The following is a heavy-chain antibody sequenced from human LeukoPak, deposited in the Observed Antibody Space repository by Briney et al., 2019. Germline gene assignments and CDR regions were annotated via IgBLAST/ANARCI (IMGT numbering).Heavy chain of an antibody. J-gene: IGHJ5*02. CDR2: IIPIFGIA. D-gene: IGHD4-11*01. CDR3: ARGGLQAPGWFDP. V-gene: IGHV1-69*04. Sequence: ASVKVSCKASGGTFSSYAISWVRQAPGQGLEWVGRIIPIFGIANYAQKFQGRVTITADKSTSTAYMELSSLRSEDTAVYYCARGGLQAPGWFDPWGQGTLVTVSS. CDR1: GGTFSSYA.